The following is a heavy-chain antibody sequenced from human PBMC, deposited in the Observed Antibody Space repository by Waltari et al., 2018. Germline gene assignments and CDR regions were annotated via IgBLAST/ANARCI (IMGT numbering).Heavy chain of an antibody. V-gene: IGHV4-39*07. CDR1: GGSISSSSYY. D-gene: IGHD6-19*01. CDR2: IYYSGST. CDR3: ASWSSGWLTFDY. Sequence: QLQLQESGPGLVKPSETLSLTCTVSGGSISSSSYYWGWIRQPPGKGLEWIGSIYYSGSTYYNPSLKSRVTISVDTSKNQFSLKLSSVTAADTAVYYCASWSSGWLTFDYWGQGTLVTVSS. J-gene: IGHJ4*02.